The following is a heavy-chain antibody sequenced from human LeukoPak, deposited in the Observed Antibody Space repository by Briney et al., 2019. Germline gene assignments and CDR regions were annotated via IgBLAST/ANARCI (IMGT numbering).Heavy chain of an antibody. Sequence: GASVKVSCKASGGTFSSYAISWVRQAPGQGLEWMGGIIPIFGTANYAQKFQGRVTITADESTCTAYMELSSLRSEDTAVYYCARDGGYCSGGSCYGLDYWGQGTLVTVSS. CDR2: IIPIFGTA. J-gene: IGHJ4*02. CDR3: ARDGGYCSGGSCYGLDY. D-gene: IGHD2-15*01. CDR1: GGTFSSYA. V-gene: IGHV1-69*13.